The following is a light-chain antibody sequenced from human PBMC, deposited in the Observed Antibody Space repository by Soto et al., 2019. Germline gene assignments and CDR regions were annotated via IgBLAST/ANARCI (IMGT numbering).Light chain of an antibody. V-gene: IGKV3-11*01. CDR3: QRRSNLPLT. Sequence: EIVLTQAPATLSLYPGERATLSCRASQTVSNYFDWYQQKPGQAPRLLIYDAYNRATGIPARFSGSGSEKDFTLTISSLGPEDFEVYFCQRRSNLPLTFGQGTKVEIK. CDR2: DAY. J-gene: IGKJ1*01. CDR1: QTVSNY.